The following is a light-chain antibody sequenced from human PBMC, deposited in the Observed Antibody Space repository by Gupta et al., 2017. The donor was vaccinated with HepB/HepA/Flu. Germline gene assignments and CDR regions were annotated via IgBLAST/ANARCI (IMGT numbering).Light chain of an antibody. Sequence: EIVMTQSPVTLSVSPGERATLSCKASQSVGSNLAWYQQKPGQAPRLLIYGASTRVSGIPARFSGTGSGTEFTLTISSLQPEDLAAYFCQQYNIDWRTFGQGTQVEIK. J-gene: IGKJ1*01. CDR3: QQYNIDWRT. V-gene: IGKV3-15*01. CDR1: QSVGSN. CDR2: GAS.